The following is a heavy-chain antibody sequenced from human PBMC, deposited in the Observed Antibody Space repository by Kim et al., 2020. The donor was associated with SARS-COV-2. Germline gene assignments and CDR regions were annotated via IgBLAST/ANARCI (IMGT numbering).Heavy chain of an antibody. Sequence: GGSLRLSCAASGFTFSSYSMSWVRQAPGKGLEWVSYISSSGGTTYYADSVKGRFTISRDNSKNSLYLQMNSLRAEDTAVYYCAREGRITMFGGVIIPVLDEYYLDDWGQGTLVTVSS. CDR2: ISSSGGTT. J-gene: IGHJ4*02. V-gene: IGHV3-48*01. D-gene: IGHD3-3*01. CDR3: AREGRITMFGGVIIPVLDEYYLDD. CDR1: GFTFSSYS.